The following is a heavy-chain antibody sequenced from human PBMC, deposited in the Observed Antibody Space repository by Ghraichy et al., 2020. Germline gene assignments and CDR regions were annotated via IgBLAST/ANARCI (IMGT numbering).Heavy chain of an antibody. Sequence: GGSLRLSCAASGFMFSSYWVTWVRQAPGKGLEWVANVKPDGGEKNYVGSVKGRFTISRDNAKKSLYLQMNSLRAEDTAVYYCAKCRGTTWNDALDVWGQGTRVTGSS. CDR2: VKPDGGEK. CDR1: GFMFSSYW. CDR3: AKCRGTTWNDALDV. V-gene: IGHV3-7*01. D-gene: IGHD1-1*01. J-gene: IGHJ3*01.